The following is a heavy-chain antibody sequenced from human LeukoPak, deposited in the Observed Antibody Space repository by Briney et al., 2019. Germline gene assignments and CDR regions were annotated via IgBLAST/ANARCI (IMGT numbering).Heavy chain of an antibody. CDR2: INSGSSDT. D-gene: IGHD6-13*01. V-gene: IGHV3-11*06. CDR3: ARASAGTLDLLDY. Sequence: GGSLRLSCAASGFIFSDYYMSWIRQAPGKGLECVSYINSGSSDTDYADSVKGRFTISRDNAKNSLYLQMNSLRAEDTAVYYCARASAGTLDLLDYWGQGTLVTVSS. J-gene: IGHJ4*02. CDR1: GFIFSDYY.